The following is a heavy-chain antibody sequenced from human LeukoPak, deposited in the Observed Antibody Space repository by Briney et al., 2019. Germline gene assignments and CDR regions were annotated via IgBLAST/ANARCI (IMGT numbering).Heavy chain of an antibody. J-gene: IGHJ4*02. V-gene: IGHV7-4-1*02. D-gene: IGHD2-15*01. CDR1: GYTFTTYA. Sequence: ASVKVSCKASGYTFTTYAMNWVRQAPGQGPGWMGWINTNTGNPTYGQGFTGRLVFSLDTSVSTAYLQISSLKAEDTAVYYCARGVRYCSGGSCYYDYWGQGTLVTVSS. CDR2: INTNTGNP. CDR3: ARGVRYCSGGSCYYDY.